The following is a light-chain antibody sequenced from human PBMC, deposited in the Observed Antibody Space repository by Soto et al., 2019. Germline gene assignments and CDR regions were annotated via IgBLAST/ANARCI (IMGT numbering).Light chain of an antibody. CDR1: QNIDTY. CDR3: QQSHTTPST. CDR2: AAS. J-gene: IGKJ2*01. V-gene: IGKV1-39*01. Sequence: DIQMTQSPSSLSASFGDRVTLTCRASQNIDTYLNWYQQKPGTAPKLLMYAASSVHSGVPSRFSGSGSGTDFTLTISNPPPEYFATYYCQQSHTTPSTFGQGTKLEI.